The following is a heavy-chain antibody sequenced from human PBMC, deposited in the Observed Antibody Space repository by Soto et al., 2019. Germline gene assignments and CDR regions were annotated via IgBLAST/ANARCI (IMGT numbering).Heavy chain of an antibody. D-gene: IGHD2-2*02. CDR3: ARDSQYQLLYFNWFDP. CDR2: INPNSGGT. Sequence: ASVKVSCKASGYTFTGYYMHCVRQAPGQGLEWMGWINPNSGGTNYAQKFQGRVTMTRDTPISTAYMELSRLRSDDTAVYYCARDSQYQLLYFNWFDPWGQGTLVTVSS. V-gene: IGHV1-2*02. J-gene: IGHJ5*02. CDR1: GYTFTGYY.